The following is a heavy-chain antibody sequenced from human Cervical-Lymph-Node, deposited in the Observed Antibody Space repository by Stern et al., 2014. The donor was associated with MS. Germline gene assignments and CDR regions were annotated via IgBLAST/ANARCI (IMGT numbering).Heavy chain of an antibody. Sequence: QVQLVESGAEVKKPGSSVKVSCKASGGTFSNYAISWVRQVPGQGLEWVGWIIPVFGTANSAQKYQGRVTVTADESTSTAYMELSRLRSDDTAVYYCASLLGRIAVASVDYWGQGTLVTVSS. V-gene: IGHV1-69*01. CDR1: GGTFSNYA. CDR2: IIPVFGTA. D-gene: IGHD6-19*01. J-gene: IGHJ4*02. CDR3: ASLLGRIAVASVDY.